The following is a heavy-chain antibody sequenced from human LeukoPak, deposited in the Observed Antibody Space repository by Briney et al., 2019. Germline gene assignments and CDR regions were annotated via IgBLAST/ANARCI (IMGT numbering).Heavy chain of an antibody. CDR1: GCTFSDYG. CDR3: ARGPRYSYDSSILLFDY. Sequence: ASVTVSCKASGCTFSDYGVSWVRQAPGQGLEWMGRISAYNGNTNYLQKFQGRVTMTTDTSTATAYMELRSLRPSDTAVYFCARGPRYSYDSSILLFDYWGQGTLVTVSS. CDR2: ISAYNGNT. V-gene: IGHV1-18*01. D-gene: IGHD3-22*01. J-gene: IGHJ4*02.